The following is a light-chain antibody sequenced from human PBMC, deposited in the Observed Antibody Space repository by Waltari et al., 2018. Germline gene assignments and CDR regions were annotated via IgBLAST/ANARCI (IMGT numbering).Light chain of an antibody. CDR3: CSYAGGFVYV. Sequence: QSALTQPRSVSGSPGQSVAISCTGTSSDIGDYNHVSWYQQHPGKAPKLMIYDVTKRPSGVPDRFSGSKSGNTASLTISGLQAEDEADYYCCSYAGGFVYVFGTGTKVTVL. J-gene: IGLJ1*01. V-gene: IGLV2-11*01. CDR1: SSDIGDYNH. CDR2: DVT.